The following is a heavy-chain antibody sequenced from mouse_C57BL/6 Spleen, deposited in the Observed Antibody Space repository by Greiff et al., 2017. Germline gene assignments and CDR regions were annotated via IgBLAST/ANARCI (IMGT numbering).Heavy chain of an antibody. Sequence: VQLQQSGAELVRPGASVKLSCTASGFNIKDDYMHWVKQRPEQGLEWIGWIDPENGDTEYASKFQGKATITADTSSNTAYLQLSSLTSEDTAVYYCTKGDYAWFAYWGQGTLGTVSA. CDR1: GFNIKDDY. CDR3: TKGDYAWFAY. D-gene: IGHD2-4*01. J-gene: IGHJ3*01. CDR2: IDPENGDT. V-gene: IGHV14-4*01.